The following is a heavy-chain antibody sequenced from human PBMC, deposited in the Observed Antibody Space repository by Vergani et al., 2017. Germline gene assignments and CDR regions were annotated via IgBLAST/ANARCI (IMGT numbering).Heavy chain of an antibody. V-gene: IGHV3-30*03. CDR2: ISYDGSNK. CDR1: GFTFSSYG. CDR3: ARVSIVVVTANDWYFDL. J-gene: IGHJ2*01. Sequence: QVQLVESGGGVVQPGRSLRLSCAASGFTFSSYGMHWVRQAPGKGLEWVAVISYDGSNKYYADSVKGRFTISRDNSKNSLYLQMNSLRAEDTAVYYCARVSIVVVTANDWYFDLWGRGTLVTVSS. D-gene: IGHD2-21*02.